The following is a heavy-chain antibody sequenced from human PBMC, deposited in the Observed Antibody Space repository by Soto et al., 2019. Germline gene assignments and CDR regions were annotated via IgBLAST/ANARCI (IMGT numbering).Heavy chain of an antibody. J-gene: IGHJ6*02. V-gene: IGHV3-9*01. D-gene: IGHD3-10*01. Sequence: PGGSLRLSCAASGFTFGDYAMHWVRQVPGKGLEWVSGFKWNSGDVGYADSVKGRFTISRDNAKNSLYLQMNSLRPEDTVVYYCAKERSSGSPYYGMDFWGQGTMVTVSS. CDR1: GFTFGDYA. CDR2: FKWNSGDV. CDR3: AKERSSGSPYYGMDF.